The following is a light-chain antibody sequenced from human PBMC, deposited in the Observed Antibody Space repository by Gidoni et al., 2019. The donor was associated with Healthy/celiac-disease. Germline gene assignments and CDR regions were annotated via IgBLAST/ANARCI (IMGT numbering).Light chain of an antibody. J-gene: IGLJ2*01. CDR3: NSRDSSGYLVV. Sequence: SSELKQDPAVSVALGQTVRITCQGDSRRSYYASWYQQKPGQAPVLVIYGKNNRPSGIPDRFSGSSSGNTSYLTITGAQAEDEADYYCNSRDSSGYLVVFGGGTKLTVL. CDR1: SRRSYY. CDR2: GKN. V-gene: IGLV3-19*01.